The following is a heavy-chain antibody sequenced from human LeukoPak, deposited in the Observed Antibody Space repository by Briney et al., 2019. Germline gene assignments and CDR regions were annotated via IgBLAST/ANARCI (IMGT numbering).Heavy chain of an antibody. J-gene: IGHJ4*02. CDR2: IKQDGSEK. CDR1: GFTFSTYS. CDR3: ARDQFACYGSGSYYY. V-gene: IGHV3-7*01. D-gene: IGHD3-10*01. Sequence: PGGSLRLSCASSGFTFSTYSMSWVRQAPGKGLEWVANIKQDGSEKYYVDSVKGRFTISRDNAKNSLYLQMHSLRAEDTSVSYCARDQFACYGSGSYYYWGQGTLVTVSS.